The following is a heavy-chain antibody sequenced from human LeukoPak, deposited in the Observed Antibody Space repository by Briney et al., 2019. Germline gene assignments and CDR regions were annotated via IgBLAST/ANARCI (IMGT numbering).Heavy chain of an antibody. CDR3: VRDDWHQPDLFDY. Sequence: QSGGSLRLSCAASGFTFSRYTMHWVRQAPGKGLEWVALISEDGSEEYYLDSVKGRFTISRDNSKNTLSLQMDSLRAEDTAVYYCVRDDWHQPDLFDYWGQGTLVTVSS. V-gene: IGHV3-30-3*01. CDR2: ISEDGSEE. J-gene: IGHJ4*02. CDR1: GFTFSRYT. D-gene: IGHD1-14*01.